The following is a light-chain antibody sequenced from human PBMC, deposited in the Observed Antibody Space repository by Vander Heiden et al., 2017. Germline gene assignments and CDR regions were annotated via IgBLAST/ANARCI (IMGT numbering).Light chain of an antibody. CDR2: RAS. V-gene: IGKV1-5*03. J-gene: IGKJ3*01. CDR3: QQYDTKGST. CDR1: QGISNW. Sequence: DIQMTQSPSTLSASVGDRVTITCRASQGISNWLAWYQQKTGKAPKLLIYRASTLETGVPLRFSGSGSGTEFTLTISSLQPDDFATYYCQQYDTKGSTFGPGTKVDIK.